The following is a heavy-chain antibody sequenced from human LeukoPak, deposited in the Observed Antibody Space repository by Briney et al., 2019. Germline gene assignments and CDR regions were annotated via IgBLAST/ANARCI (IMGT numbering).Heavy chain of an antibody. CDR1: GFTFSSYG. CDR3: AKGKQWLAP. CDR2: ISYDGSNK. J-gene: IGHJ5*02. Sequence: PGGSLRLSCAASGFTFSSYGMHWVRQAPGKGLEWVAVISYDGSNKYYADSVKGRFTISRDNSKNTLYLQMNSLRAEDTAVYYCAKGKQWLAPWGQGTLVTVSS. V-gene: IGHV3-30*18. D-gene: IGHD6-19*01.